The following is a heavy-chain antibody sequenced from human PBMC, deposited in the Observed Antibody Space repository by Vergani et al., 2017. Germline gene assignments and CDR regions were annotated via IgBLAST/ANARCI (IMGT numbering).Heavy chain of an antibody. Sequence: EVQLVESGGGLVKPGGSLRLSCAASGFTFNSYAMTWVRQAPGKGLEWVSAISGGGGSTYYADSAKGRFTISRDNSKNTLYLQMNSLRAEDTAVYYCAKAAHIVVVTAANYFDPWGQGTLVIVSS. D-gene: IGHD2-21*02. J-gene: IGHJ5*02. CDR3: AKAAHIVVVTAANYFDP. V-gene: IGHV3-23*04. CDR2: ISGGGGST. CDR1: GFTFNSYA.